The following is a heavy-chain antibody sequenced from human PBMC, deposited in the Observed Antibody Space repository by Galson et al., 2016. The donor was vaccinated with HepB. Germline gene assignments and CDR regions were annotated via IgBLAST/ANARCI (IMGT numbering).Heavy chain of an antibody. V-gene: IGHV1-2*02. CDR3: ARVYGENLFEFFGMDV. CDR2: INSNSGGT. Sequence: SVKVSCKASGYSFTGYYIHWVRQAPGQGLEWMSWINSNSGGTKFAQKFQGRVTMTRDRSISTAYMDLSRLRSDDTAVYYCARVYGENLFEFFGMDVWGKGTTVIVSS. CDR1: GYSFTGYY. D-gene: IGHD4-17*01. J-gene: IGHJ6*04.